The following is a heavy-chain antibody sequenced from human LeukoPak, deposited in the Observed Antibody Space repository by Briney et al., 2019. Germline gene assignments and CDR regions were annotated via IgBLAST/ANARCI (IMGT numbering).Heavy chain of an antibody. CDR2: IYTSGST. CDR3: AREQDIVVVPAATYFDY. D-gene: IGHD2-2*01. CDR1: GGSISSGSYY. Sequence: SQTLSLTCTVSGGSISSGSYYWRWIRQPAGKGLEWIGRIYTSGSTNYNPSLKSRVTISVDTPKNQFSLKLSSVTAADTAVNYCAREQDIVVVPAATYFDYWGQGTLVTVSS. V-gene: IGHV4-61*02. J-gene: IGHJ4*02.